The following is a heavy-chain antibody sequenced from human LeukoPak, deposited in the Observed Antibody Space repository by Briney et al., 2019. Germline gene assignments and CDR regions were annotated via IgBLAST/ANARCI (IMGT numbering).Heavy chain of an antibody. J-gene: IGHJ6*03. D-gene: IGHD3-10*01. CDR1: GFTFSSYA. Sequence: PGGSLRLSCAASGFTFSSYAMSWVRQAPGKGLEWASAISGSGGSTYYADSVKGRFTISRDNSKNTLYLQMNSLRAEDTAVYYCAKGVRGVINYYYYYMDVWGKGTTVTVSS. CDR2: ISGSGGST. CDR3: AKGVRGVINYYYYYMDV. V-gene: IGHV3-23*01.